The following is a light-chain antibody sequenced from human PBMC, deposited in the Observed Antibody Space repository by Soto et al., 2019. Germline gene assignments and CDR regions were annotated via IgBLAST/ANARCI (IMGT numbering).Light chain of an antibody. V-gene: IGLV2-14*01. CDR2: EVS. CDR3: SSYTSSSTPYV. Sequence: QSALTQPASVSGSPGQSITISCTGTSSDVGGYNYVSWYQQHPGKAPKLVIYEVSNRPSGVSNRFSGSKSGNTASLTISGLQAEDEADYYCSSYTSSSTPYVFGTGTKVNVL. J-gene: IGLJ1*01. CDR1: SSDVGGYNY.